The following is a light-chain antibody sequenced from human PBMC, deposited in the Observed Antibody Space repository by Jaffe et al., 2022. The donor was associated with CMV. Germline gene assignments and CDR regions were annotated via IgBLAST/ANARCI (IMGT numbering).Light chain of an antibody. V-gene: IGKV3-20*01. CDR1: QSVSSTY. Sequence: EIVLTQSPGTLSLSPGDRVTLSCRASQSVSSTYLAWYQQTPGQAPRLLIHGASRRVIGIPDRFSGRGSGTDFTLTISRLEPEDFAVYYCQVYGGSPPYTFGQGTKLEIK. CDR3: QVYGGSPPYT. CDR2: GAS. J-gene: IGKJ2*01.